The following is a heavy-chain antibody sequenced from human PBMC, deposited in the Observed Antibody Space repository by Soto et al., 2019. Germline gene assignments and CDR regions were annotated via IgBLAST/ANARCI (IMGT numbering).Heavy chain of an antibody. CDR3: ARLHSGGENAY. V-gene: IGHV4-39*01. J-gene: IGHJ1*01. Sequence: QLQLQESGPGLVKPSETLSLTCTVSGGSITSSGYSWGWIRQPPGKGLDWIGNIHYSGRTYYNPSLKSRVTISVDTSKNQFSLKMSSVTAADTALYYCARLHSGGENAYWGQGTLVTVSS. CDR2: IHYSGRT. CDR1: GGSITSSGYS. D-gene: IGHD2-21*01.